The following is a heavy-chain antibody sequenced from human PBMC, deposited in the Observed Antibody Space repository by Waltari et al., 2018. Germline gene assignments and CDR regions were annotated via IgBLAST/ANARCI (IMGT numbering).Heavy chain of an antibody. CDR1: GYTFTSYY. CDR2: INPSGGRK. J-gene: IGHJ4*02. Sequence: QVQLVQSGAEVKKPGASVKVSCKASGYTFTSYYMHWVRQAPGQGLEWMGIINPSGGRKSYEQKSKGRVTRTGDTSRSTVYMEWSSLRSEATAVYYWGRAGGGGFRGTEAVENYRLDYWGQGTLVTVSS. CDR3: GRAGGGGFRGTEAVENYRLDY. V-gene: IGHV1-46*01. D-gene: IGHD1-7*01.